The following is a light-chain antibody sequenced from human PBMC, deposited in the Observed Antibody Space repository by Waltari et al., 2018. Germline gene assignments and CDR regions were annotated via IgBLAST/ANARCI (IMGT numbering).Light chain of an antibody. V-gene: IGLV2-11*01. CDR3: SSYARDDAYV. J-gene: IGLJ1*01. Sequence: QSALTHPRFVSGSPGQSVTIPCTGTSSDVGRYNYVSWYHQHPGKAPKLMSYEVSKRPSGRPVRFSGAKSGNTASLTICGRQSEDEVNFYCSSYARDDAYVFGCETNVTVL. CDR1: SSDVGRYNY. CDR2: EVS.